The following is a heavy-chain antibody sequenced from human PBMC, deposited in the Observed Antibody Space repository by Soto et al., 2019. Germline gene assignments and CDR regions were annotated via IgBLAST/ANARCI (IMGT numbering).Heavy chain of an antibody. D-gene: IGHD2-15*01. CDR2: IYYSGT. CDR3: ARDLAYCAAGSCYAKWGS. Sequence: TSATLSLTCSVSGGSISSDDYFWSWIRQPPGKGLEWIGFIYYSGTYFNPSLKSRASISVDTPKNQFSLELSSVTAADTAVYYCARDLAYCAAGSCYAKWGSWGQGTLVTVSS. CDR1: GGSISSDDYF. J-gene: IGHJ5*02. V-gene: IGHV4-30-4*01.